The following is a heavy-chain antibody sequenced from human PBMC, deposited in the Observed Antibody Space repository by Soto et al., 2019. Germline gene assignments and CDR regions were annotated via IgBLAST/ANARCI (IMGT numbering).Heavy chain of an antibody. V-gene: IGHV5-51*01. CDR3: ARLRYCSSTSCYARYNWFDP. CDR1: GYSFTSYW. CDR2: IYPGDSDT. D-gene: IGHD2-2*01. J-gene: IGHJ5*02. Sequence: GESLKISCKGSGYSFTSYWIGWVRQMPGKGLEWMGIIYPGDSDTRYSPSFQGQVTISADKPISTAYLQWSSLKASDTAMYYCARLRYCSSTSCYARYNWFDPWGQGTLVTVSS.